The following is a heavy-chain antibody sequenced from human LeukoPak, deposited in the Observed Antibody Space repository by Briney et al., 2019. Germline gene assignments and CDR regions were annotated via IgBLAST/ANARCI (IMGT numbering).Heavy chain of an antibody. Sequence: ASVKVSCKASGYTFTSYYMHWVRPAPGQGLEWMGIINPSGGSTSYAQKFQGRVTMTRDMSTSTVYMELSSLRSEDTAVYYCASSDSSSWSFDYWGQGTLVTVSS. D-gene: IGHD6-13*01. CDR1: GYTFTSYY. V-gene: IGHV1-46*01. CDR3: ASSDSSSWSFDY. J-gene: IGHJ4*02. CDR2: INPSGGST.